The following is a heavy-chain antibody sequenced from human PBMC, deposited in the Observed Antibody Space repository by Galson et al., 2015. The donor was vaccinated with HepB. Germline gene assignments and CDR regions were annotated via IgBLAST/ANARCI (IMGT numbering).Heavy chain of an antibody. J-gene: IGHJ6*02. CDR2: IIPIFGTA. D-gene: IGHD3-22*01. CDR3: ARDMRDSNGDYRRLDYYYGMDV. Sequence: SVKVSCKASGGTFSSYAISWVRQAPGQGLEWMGGIIPIFGTAKYAQKFQGRVTITADESTSTAYMELSSLRSEDTAVYYCARDMRDSNGDYRRLDYYYGMDVWVQGTTVTVSS. V-gene: IGHV1-69*13. CDR1: GGTFSSYA.